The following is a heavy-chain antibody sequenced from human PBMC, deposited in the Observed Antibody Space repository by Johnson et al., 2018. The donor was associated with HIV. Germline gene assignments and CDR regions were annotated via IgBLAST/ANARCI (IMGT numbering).Heavy chain of an antibody. CDR1: GFTFSSYA. CDR3: ARDQATGAFDI. CDR2: ISSSDSTI. J-gene: IGHJ3*02. D-gene: IGHD1-26*01. Sequence: VQLVESGGGVVQPGRSLRLSCAASGFTFSSYAMHWVRQAPGKGLEWVSYISSSDSTIYYADSVKGRFTISRDNAKNSLYLQMNSLRAEDTAVYYCARDQATGAFDIWGQGTMVTVSS. V-gene: IGHV3-48*04.